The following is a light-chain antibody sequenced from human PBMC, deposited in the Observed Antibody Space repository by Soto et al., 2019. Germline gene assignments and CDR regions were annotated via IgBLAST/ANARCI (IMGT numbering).Light chain of an antibody. CDR1: QTTGNTY. Sequence: ETVLTQSPGTLSLSPGDRATLSCRASQTTGNTYLAWYQQRPGQAPRLLIYDTSSRATGIPDRFSGSGSGPDFTLTISRLEPENFAVYFCQQSVSPFTFGGGTKVEI. CDR3: QQSVSPFT. V-gene: IGKV3-20*01. CDR2: DTS. J-gene: IGKJ4*01.